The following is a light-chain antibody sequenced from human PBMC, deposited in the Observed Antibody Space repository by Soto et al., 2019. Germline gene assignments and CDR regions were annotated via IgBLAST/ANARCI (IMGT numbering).Light chain of an antibody. CDR3: SSYASSRDVF. V-gene: IGLV2-14*01. CDR1: SSDVGGYNY. CDR2: EVT. Sequence: QSALTQPASVSGSPGQSITISCTGTSSDVGGYNYVSWYQQHPGKAPKLMIYEVTKRPSGVSNRFSGSKSGNTASLTISGRQAEDEADYYCSSYASSRDVFFGGGTKLTVL. J-gene: IGLJ2*01.